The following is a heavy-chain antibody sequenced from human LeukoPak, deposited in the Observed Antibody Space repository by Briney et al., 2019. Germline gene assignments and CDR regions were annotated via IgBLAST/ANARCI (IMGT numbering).Heavy chain of an antibody. CDR3: AKLYSYSYYYYYMDV. J-gene: IGHJ6*03. D-gene: IGHD5-18*01. Sequence: GGSLRLSCAGSGFTLSNYGMSWVRQAPGKGLEWVSSISGSGFNTFYSDSVKGRFTISRDNPKNTLYLQMNSLRAEDTAVYYCAKLYSYSYYYYYMDVWGKGTTVTISS. CDR1: GFTLSNYG. CDR2: ISGSGFNT. V-gene: IGHV3-23*01.